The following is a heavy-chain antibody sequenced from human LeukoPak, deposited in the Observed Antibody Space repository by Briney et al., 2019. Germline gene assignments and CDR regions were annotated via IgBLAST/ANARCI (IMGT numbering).Heavy chain of an antibody. Sequence: SETLSLTCTVSGGSISSSNYYWGWIRQPPGKGLEWIGSIYYSGSTYYNPSLKSRVTISVDTSKNQFSLMLSSVTAADTAVYYCARGEYCSSTSCYLAGYYMDVWGKGTTVTVSS. D-gene: IGHD2-2*01. J-gene: IGHJ6*03. CDR2: IYYSGST. V-gene: IGHV4-39*07. CDR3: ARGEYCSSTSCYLAGYYMDV. CDR1: GGSISSSNYY.